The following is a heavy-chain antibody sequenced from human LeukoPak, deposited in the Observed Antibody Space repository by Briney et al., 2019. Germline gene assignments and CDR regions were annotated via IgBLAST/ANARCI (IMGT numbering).Heavy chain of an antibody. CDR1: GFTFSDSA. D-gene: IGHD5-18*01. Sequence: GGSLRLSCAASGFTFSDSAMHWVRQASGTGLEWVARIRSKANTYAASYAASVKGRFTVSRDDSKNTATLQMNSLKTEDTAVYYCMARGDSYGLFDYWGHGTLVTVSS. CDR2: IRSKANTYAA. V-gene: IGHV3-73*01. CDR3: MARGDSYGLFDY. J-gene: IGHJ4*01.